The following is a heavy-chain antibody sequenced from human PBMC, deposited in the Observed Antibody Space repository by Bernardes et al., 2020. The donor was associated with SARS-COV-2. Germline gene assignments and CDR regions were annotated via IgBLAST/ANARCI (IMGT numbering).Heavy chain of an antibody. CDR2: ISDDFYYT. Sequence: GVSLRLSCAASGFTFSDYSMSWVRQAPGKGLQWVSSISDDFYYTYYADAMKGRFTISRDNAKKSLYLQINSLRVEDTAVYYCVRETIVATGDWYFDLWGRGTLVTVSS. CDR1: GFTFSDYS. CDR3: VRETIVATGDWYFDL. J-gene: IGHJ2*01. V-gene: IGHV3-21*01. D-gene: IGHD5-12*01.